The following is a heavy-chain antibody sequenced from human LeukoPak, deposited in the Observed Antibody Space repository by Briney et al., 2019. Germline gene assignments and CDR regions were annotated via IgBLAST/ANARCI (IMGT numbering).Heavy chain of an antibody. D-gene: IGHD2-21*01. CDR3: AKDRVGGALEF. CDR2: IMEDGSVQ. V-gene: IGHV3-7*04. CDR1: GFTFSKTW. Sequence: PEGSLRLSCEASGFTFSKTWMSWVRQAPGKGLEWVACIMEDGSVQKYVDSVRGRFTISRDNARNSLYLQMNSLRVEDTAVYYCAKDRVGGALEFWGQGTLATVSS. J-gene: IGHJ4*02.